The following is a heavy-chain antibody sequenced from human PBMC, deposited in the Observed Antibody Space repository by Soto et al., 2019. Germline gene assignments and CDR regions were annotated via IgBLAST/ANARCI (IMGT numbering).Heavy chain of an antibody. J-gene: IGHJ6*03. CDR1: GGSISSYY. CDR3: ARSEAPGTTSAYYMDV. V-gene: IGHV4-59*01. CDR2: IYYSGST. Sequence: SETLSLTCTVSGGSISSYYWSWIRQPPGKGLEWIGYIYYSGSTNYNPSLKSRVTISVDTSKNQFSLKLSSVTAADTAVYYCARSEAPGTTSAYYMDVWGKGTTVTVSS. D-gene: IGHD1-1*01.